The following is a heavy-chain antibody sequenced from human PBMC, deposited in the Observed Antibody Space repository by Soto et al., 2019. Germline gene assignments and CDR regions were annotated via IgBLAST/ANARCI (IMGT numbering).Heavy chain of an antibody. Sequence: SETLSLTCAVYGGSFSGYYWSWIRQPPGKGLEWIGEINHSGSTNYNPSLKSRVTISVDTSKNQFSLKLSSVTAADTAVYYCARGPPLYYDSSGYYIDYWGQGTLVKVSS. CDR1: GGSFSGYY. CDR2: INHSGST. J-gene: IGHJ4*02. D-gene: IGHD3-22*01. CDR3: ARGPPLYYDSSGYYIDY. V-gene: IGHV4-34*01.